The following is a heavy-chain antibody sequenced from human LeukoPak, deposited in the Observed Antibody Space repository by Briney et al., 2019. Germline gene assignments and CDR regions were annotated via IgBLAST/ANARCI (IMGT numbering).Heavy chain of an antibody. Sequence: ASVKVSCKASGYTFTSYGISWVRQAPGQGLEWMGWISAYNGNTNYAQKLQGRVTMTTDTSTSTAYMELRSLRSDDTAVYYCARVVHYDSSGYFSISPRNWFDPWGQGTLVTVSS. D-gene: IGHD3-22*01. V-gene: IGHV1-18*01. CDR1: GYTFTSYG. J-gene: IGHJ5*02. CDR3: ARVVHYDSSGYFSISPRNWFDP. CDR2: ISAYNGNT.